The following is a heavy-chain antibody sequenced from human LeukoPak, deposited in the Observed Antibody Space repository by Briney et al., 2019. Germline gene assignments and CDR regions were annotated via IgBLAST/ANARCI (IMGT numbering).Heavy chain of an antibody. D-gene: IGHD5-12*01. Sequence: GGSLRLSCAASGFTFDDYAMHWVRQAPGKGLEWVSGISWNSGSIGYADSVKGRFTISRDNAKSSLYLQMNSLRAEDTTLYYCAKGRDIVATTSFDYWGQGTLVTVSS. CDR3: AKGRDIVATTSFDY. J-gene: IGHJ4*02. CDR1: GFTFDDYA. CDR2: ISWNSGSI. V-gene: IGHV3-9*01.